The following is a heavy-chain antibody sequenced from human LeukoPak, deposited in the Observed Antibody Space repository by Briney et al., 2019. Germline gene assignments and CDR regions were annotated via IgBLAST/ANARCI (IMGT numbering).Heavy chain of an antibody. V-gene: IGHV1-18*04. CDR1: GYSFSSHG. Sequence: ASEKVSCKASGYSFSSHGISWVRQPPGQGPEWVGWISAGNGETDFVQQFRGRVTMTTDTSTSTVFIELKSLSSDGTAVYYFARDLGYCSGGRCYRNWFDPWGQGTLVTVSS. CDR3: ARDLGYCSGGRCYRNWFDP. D-gene: IGHD2-15*01. J-gene: IGHJ5*02. CDR2: ISAGNGET.